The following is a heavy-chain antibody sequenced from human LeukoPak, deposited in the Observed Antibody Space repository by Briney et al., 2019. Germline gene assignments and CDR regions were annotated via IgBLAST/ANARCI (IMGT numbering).Heavy chain of an antibody. V-gene: IGHV1-3*01. CDR3: AREKGDYDSSGYSSVIFDY. CDR1: GYTFTSYA. J-gene: IGHJ4*02. Sequence: GASVKVSCKGSGYTFTSYAMHWVRQAPGQRLEWMGWINAGNGDTKYSQKFQGRITITRDTSTSTVYMELSSLRSEDTAVYYCAREKGDYDSSGYSSVIFDYWGQGTLVTVSS. D-gene: IGHD3-22*01. CDR2: INAGNGDT.